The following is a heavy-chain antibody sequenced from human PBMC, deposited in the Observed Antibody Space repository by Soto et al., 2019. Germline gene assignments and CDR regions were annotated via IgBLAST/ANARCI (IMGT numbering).Heavy chain of an antibody. Sequence: QVQLVESGGGVVQPGRSLRLSCAASGFTFSSYAMHWVRQAPGKGLEWVAVISYDGSNKYYADSVKGRFTISRDNSKITLNVQMNSLRAEDTAVYYCARVLEAIEAAGALDYWGQGNLVTVSS. D-gene: IGHD6-13*01. CDR1: GFTFSSYA. CDR2: ISYDGSNK. V-gene: IGHV3-30-3*01. J-gene: IGHJ4*02. CDR3: ARVLEAIEAAGALDY.